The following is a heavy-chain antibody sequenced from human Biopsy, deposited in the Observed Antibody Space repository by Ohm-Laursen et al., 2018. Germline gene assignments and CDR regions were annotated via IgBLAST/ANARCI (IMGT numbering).Heavy chain of an antibody. D-gene: IGHD3-10*01. Sequence: ASVKVSCKASGYTFTDYYIHWVRQSPGQGLEWMGWINPNSGATNSAQKFRDRVTLTRDTSISAVYIDLRRLKSDDAAIYYCARDRMTDVFGGPTRTDVFDSWGQGTPVTVS. CDR1: GYTFTDYY. V-gene: IGHV1-2*02. CDR3: ARDRMTDVFGGPTRTDVFDS. J-gene: IGHJ4*02. CDR2: INPNSGAT.